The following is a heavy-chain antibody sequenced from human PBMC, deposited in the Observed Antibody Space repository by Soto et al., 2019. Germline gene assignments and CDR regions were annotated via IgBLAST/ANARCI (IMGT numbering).Heavy chain of an antibody. D-gene: IGHD3-10*01. V-gene: IGHV4-30-2*01. Sequence: QLQLQESGSGLVKPSQTLSLTCAVSGGSISSGGYSWSWIRQPPGKGLEWIGYIYHSGSTYYNPSLKRRVTIXVDXSXIQFSLKLSSVTAADTAVYYCARDYYGSGSYNWFDPWGQGTLVTVSS. CDR1: GGSISSGGYS. CDR3: ARDYYGSGSYNWFDP. CDR2: IYHSGST. J-gene: IGHJ5*02.